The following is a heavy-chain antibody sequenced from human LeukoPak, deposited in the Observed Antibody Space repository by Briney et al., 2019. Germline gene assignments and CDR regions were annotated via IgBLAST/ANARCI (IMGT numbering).Heavy chain of an antibody. CDR2: ISYDGSNK. CDR3: ARAVSSSWHTFDY. D-gene: IGHD6-13*01. J-gene: IGHJ4*02. V-gene: IGHV3-30*03. Sequence: GGSLRLSCAASGFTFSSYGMHWVRQAPGKGLEWVAVISYDGSNKYYADSVKGRFTISRDNSKNTLYLQMNSLRADDTAVYYCARAVSSSWHTFDYWGQGTLVTVSS. CDR1: GFTFSSYG.